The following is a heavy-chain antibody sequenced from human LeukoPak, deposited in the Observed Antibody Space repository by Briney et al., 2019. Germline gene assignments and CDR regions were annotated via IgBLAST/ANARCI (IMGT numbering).Heavy chain of an antibody. CDR3: AKDIRATVTTLNDY. D-gene: IGHD4-17*01. CDR2: ISWNSGSI. CDR1: GFTFDGYA. J-gene: IGHJ4*02. Sequence: GRSLRLSCAASGFTFDGYAMHWVRLAPGKGLEWVSGISWNSGSIGYTDSVKGRFTISRDNARNSLYLQMNSLRPEDTALYYCAKDIRATVTTLNDYWGQGTLVTVSS. V-gene: IGHV3-9*01.